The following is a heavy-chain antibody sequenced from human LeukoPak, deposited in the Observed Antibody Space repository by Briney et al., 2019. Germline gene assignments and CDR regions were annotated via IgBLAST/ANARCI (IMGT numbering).Heavy chain of an antibody. CDR1: GYTFTSYY. CDR2: INPSRGST. Sequence: ASVKVSCKASGYTFTSYYMHWVRQAPGQGLEWMGIINPSRGSTSYAQKFQGRVTMTRDTSTSTVYMELSSLRSEDTAVYYCASSGHVDTAMEQWGQGTLVTVSS. CDR3: ASSGHVDTAMEQ. V-gene: IGHV1-46*01. J-gene: IGHJ4*02. D-gene: IGHD5-18*01.